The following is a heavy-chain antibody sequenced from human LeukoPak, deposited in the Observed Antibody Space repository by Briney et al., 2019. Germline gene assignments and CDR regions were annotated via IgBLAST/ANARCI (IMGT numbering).Heavy chain of an antibody. CDR1: GFIFSSYG. Sequence: PGGSLRLSCAASGFIFSSYGMHWVRQAPGKGLEWVAFIRYDGSNEYYADSVKGRFTISRDKSKNTLSLQMNGLRVEDTAVYYCAKVMPPGRIRFYSYYMDVWGKGTTVTVS. CDR3: AKVMPPGRIRFYSYYMDV. D-gene: IGHD2-15*01. V-gene: IGHV3-30*02. J-gene: IGHJ6*03. CDR2: IRYDGSNE.